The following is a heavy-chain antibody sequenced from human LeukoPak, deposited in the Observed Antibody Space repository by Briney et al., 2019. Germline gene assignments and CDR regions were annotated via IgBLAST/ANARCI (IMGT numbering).Heavy chain of an antibody. V-gene: IGHV3-21*01. J-gene: IGHJ5*02. CDR1: GFSFGVYS. D-gene: IGHD3-16*01. CDR2: ISGASSDNYI. CDR3: TREGGVGP. Sequence: PGGSLRLFCVASGFSFGVYSMNWVRQAPGKGLEWVSTISGASSDNYIDYADSVKGRFTISRDNAKNSVFLEMNGLRDDDTAVYYCTREGGVGPWGQGTLVTVSS.